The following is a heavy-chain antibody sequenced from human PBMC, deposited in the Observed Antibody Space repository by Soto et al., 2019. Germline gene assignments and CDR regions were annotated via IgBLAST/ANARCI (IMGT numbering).Heavy chain of an antibody. V-gene: IGHV3-21*01. CDR3: ARAPGCNYGGNENSPRSCGDY. CDR1: GFTFSSYS. Sequence: EVQLVESGGGLVKPGGSLRLSCAASGFTFSSYSMNWVRQAPGKGLEWVSSISSSSSYIYYADSVKGRFTISRDNAKNSLYLQMNSLRAEDTAVYYCARAPGCNYGGNENSPRSCGDYWGQGTLVTVSS. CDR2: ISSSSSYI. J-gene: IGHJ4*02. D-gene: IGHD4-17*01.